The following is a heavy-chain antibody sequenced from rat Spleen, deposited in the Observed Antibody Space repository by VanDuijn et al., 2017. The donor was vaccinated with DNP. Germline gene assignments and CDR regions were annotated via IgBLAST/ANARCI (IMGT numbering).Heavy chain of an antibody. CDR3: ASLSEADY. CDR1: GFTFSDYY. Sequence: EVQLVESGGGLVQPGRSLKLSCAASGFTFSDYYMAWVRQGPNKGLEWVATISSSGTRTYCPYSVKGRFTISRDNAKSTLYLQMNSLRSEDTATYYCASLSEADYWGQGVMVTVSS. J-gene: IGHJ2*01. CDR2: ISSSGTRT. V-gene: IGHV5-22*01. D-gene: IGHD1-11*01.